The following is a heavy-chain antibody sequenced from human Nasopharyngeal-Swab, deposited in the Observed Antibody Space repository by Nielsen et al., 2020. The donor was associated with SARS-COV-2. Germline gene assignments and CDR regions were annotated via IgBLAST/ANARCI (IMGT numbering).Heavy chain of an antibody. CDR2: MNPNSGNT. V-gene: IGHV1-8*01. Sequence: ASVKVSCKASGYTFSSYDINWVRQASRQGLEWMGWMNPNSGNTGYAQRFQGRVTMTRDTSITTAYMELSSLTSEDTAVYYCVRPRYCSAASCDKHSGVGLFDYWGQGTLVTVSS. J-gene: IGHJ4*02. CDR3: VRPRYCSAASCDKHSGVGLFDY. CDR1: GYTFSSYD. D-gene: IGHD2-8*02.